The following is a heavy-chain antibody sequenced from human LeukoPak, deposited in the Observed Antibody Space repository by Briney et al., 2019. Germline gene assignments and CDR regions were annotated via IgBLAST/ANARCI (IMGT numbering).Heavy chain of an antibody. CDR3: AKEHTYLGYDYVWGSYRYEGPFDY. J-gene: IGHJ4*02. V-gene: IGHV3-23*01. D-gene: IGHD3-16*02. CDR2: ISGRGGST. Sequence: GGSLRLSCAASGFTFSSYAMSWVRQAPGKGLEWVSAISGRGGSTYYADSVKGRFTISRDNSKNTLYLQMNSLRAEDTAVYYCAKEHTYLGYDYVWGSYRYEGPFDYWGQGTLVTVSS. CDR1: GFTFSSYA.